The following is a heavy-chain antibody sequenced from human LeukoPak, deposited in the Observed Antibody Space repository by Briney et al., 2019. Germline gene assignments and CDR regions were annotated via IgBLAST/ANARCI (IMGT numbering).Heavy chain of an antibody. CDR3: ARGYDSSGYYFG. V-gene: IGHV4-59*08. Sequence: SETLSLTCTVPGGSISSYYWSWIRQPPGKGLEWIGYIYYSGSTNYNPSLKSRVTISVDTSKNQFSLKLSSVTAADTAVYYCARGYDSSGYYFGWGQGTLVTVSS. J-gene: IGHJ4*02. D-gene: IGHD3-22*01. CDR2: IYYSGST. CDR1: GGSISSYY.